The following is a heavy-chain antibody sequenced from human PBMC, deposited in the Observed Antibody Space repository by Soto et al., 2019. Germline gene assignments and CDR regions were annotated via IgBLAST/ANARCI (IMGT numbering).Heavy chain of an antibody. Sequence: HPGGSLRLSCAASGFTFSSYAMSWVRQAPGKGLEWVSAISGSGGSTYYADSVKGRFTISRDNSKNTLYLQMNSLRAEDTAVYYCAKAPGWEWFLDYWGQGTLVTVSS. CDR2: ISGSGGST. D-gene: IGHD3-3*01. CDR1: GFTFSSYA. J-gene: IGHJ4*02. CDR3: AKAPGWEWFLDY. V-gene: IGHV3-23*01.